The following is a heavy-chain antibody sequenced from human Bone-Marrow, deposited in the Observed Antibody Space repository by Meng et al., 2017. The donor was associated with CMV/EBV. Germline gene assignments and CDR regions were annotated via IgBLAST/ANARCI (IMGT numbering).Heavy chain of an antibody. J-gene: IGHJ5*02. V-gene: IGHV4-39*07. CDR2: IYYSGST. D-gene: IGHD2-21*01. CDR1: GGSISSSSYY. Sequence: SETLSLTCTVSGGSISSSSYYWGWIRQPPGKGLEWIGSIYYSGSTYYNPSLKSRVTISVDTSKNQFSLKLSSVTAADTAVYYCAREYCGGDCYFGGWFDPWGQGTLVPVSS. CDR3: AREYCGGDCYFGGWFDP.